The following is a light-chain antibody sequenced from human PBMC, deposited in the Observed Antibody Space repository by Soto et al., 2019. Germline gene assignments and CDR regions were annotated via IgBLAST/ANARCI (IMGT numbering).Light chain of an antibody. CDR3: NSFTSSSTVV. Sequence: QSALTQPASVSGSPGQSIAISCTGTSSDVGDYIYVSWYQQHPGKAPKLMIYGVSNRPSGVSNRFSGSKSGNTASLTISGLQAEDEADYYCNSFTSSSTVVFGGGTKVTVL. V-gene: IGLV2-14*01. CDR1: SSDVGDYIY. CDR2: GVS. J-gene: IGLJ2*01.